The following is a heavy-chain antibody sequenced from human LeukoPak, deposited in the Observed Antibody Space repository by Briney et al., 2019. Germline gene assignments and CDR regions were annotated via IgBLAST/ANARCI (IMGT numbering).Heavy chain of an antibody. CDR3: ARGRPSYSISWYVY. CDR1: GYSFTSYN. D-gene: IGHD6-13*01. Sequence: ASVKVSCKASGYSFTSYNMHWVRQAPGQGLGWMGIINPSGGSTGYAQKFQGRVTMTWDTSTTTVYMELSSLKSEDTAVYYCARGRPSYSISWYVYWGQGTLVTVFS. J-gene: IGHJ4*02. V-gene: IGHV1-46*01. CDR2: INPSGGST.